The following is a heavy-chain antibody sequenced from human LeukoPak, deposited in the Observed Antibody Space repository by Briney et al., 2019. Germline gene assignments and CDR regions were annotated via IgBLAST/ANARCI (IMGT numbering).Heavy chain of an antibody. V-gene: IGHV3-30*03. D-gene: IGHD3-22*01. J-gene: IGHJ4*02. CDR1: GFTFSSYG. CDR2: MPNDRRNN. CDR3: ATSRDFYDTSGYYPYYFDC. Sequence: GGSLRLSCAASGFTFSSYGMHWVRQAPDKGLEWVAVMPNDRRNNYYAESVKGRFTISRDNSKNTLYLQMNSLRTEDTAVYYCATSRDFYDTSGYYPYYFDCWGQGTLVTVPS.